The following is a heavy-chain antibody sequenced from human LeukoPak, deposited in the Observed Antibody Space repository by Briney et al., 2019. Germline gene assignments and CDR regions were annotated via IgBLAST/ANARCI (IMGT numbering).Heavy chain of an antibody. J-gene: IGHJ2*01. CDR2: IYYSGST. D-gene: IGHD2-15*01. CDR3: AREGWDL. V-gene: IGHV4-61*08. CDR1: GASLNSGGYY. Sequence: PSETLSLTCTVSGASLNSGGYYWNWIRQPPGKEPERIGYIYYSGSTNYNRSLKSRVTISVDTSKNQFSLKLTSVTAADTAVYYCAREGWDLWGRGTLVTVSS.